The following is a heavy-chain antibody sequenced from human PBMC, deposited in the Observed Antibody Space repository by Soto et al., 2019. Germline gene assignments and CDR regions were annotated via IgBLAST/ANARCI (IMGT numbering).Heavy chain of an antibody. CDR1: GYRFLYYP. V-gene: IGHV1-3*01. D-gene: IGHD2-15*01. CDR3: AREHMCGGRCYVNTFDT. CDR2: INLGNGNT. Sequence: AASVKVSCKASGYRFLYYPLHWVRQAPGQRLEWMGWINLGNGNTQYSQNFQGRVTITGDTSANTVYLELSSLRSDDTAIYYCAREHMCGGRCYVNTFDTWGQGTVVTVSS. J-gene: IGHJ5*02.